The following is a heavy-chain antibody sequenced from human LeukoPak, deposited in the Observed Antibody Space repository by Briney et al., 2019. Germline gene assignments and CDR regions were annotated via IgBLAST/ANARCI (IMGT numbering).Heavy chain of an antibody. CDR2: IYYSGST. CDR1: GGSISSSSYY. J-gene: IGHJ4*02. Sequence: PSETLSLTCTVSGGSISSSSYYWGWIRQPPGKGLEWIGSIYYSGSTYYNPSLKSRVTISVDTSKNQFSLKLSSVTAADTAVYYCARGGSSGREYWGQGTLVTVSS. CDR3: ARGGSSGREY. V-gene: IGHV4-39*01. D-gene: IGHD6-19*01.